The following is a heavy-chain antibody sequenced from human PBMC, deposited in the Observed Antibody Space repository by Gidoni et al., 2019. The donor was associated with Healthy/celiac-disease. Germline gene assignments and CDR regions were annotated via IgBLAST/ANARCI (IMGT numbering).Heavy chain of an antibody. J-gene: IGHJ5*02. CDR2: IYHSGST. V-gene: IGHV4-38-2*02. CDR1: GYSISSGYY. D-gene: IGHD2-2*01. Sequence: QVQLQESGPGLVKTSETLSLTCAVSGYSISSGYYWGWIRQPPGKGLELIGSIYHSGSTYYNPSLKSRVTISVDTSKNQFSLKLSSVTAADTAVYYCARDRGIVVVPAARGYNWFDPWGQGTLVTVSS. CDR3: ARDRGIVVVPAARGYNWFDP.